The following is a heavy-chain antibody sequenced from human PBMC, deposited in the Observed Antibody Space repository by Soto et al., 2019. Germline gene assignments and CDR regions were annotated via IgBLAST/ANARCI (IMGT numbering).Heavy chain of an antibody. D-gene: IGHD3-9*01. V-gene: IGHV4-31*03. J-gene: IGHJ3*02. Sequence: QVQLQESGPGLVKPSQTLSLTCTVSGGSISSGGYYWSWIRQHPGKGLEWIGYIYYSGSTYYNPSLKSRVTISVDPSKNQFALTLSSVTAADTAVYYCARDLRYFDWSPPRPPRDDAFDIWGQGTMVTVSS. CDR3: ARDLRYFDWSPPRPPRDDAFDI. CDR1: GGSISSGGYY. CDR2: IYYSGST.